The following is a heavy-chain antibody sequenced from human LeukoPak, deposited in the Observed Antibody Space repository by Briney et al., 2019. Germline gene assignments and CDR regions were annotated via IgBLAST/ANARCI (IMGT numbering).Heavy chain of an antibody. J-gene: IGHJ6*03. D-gene: IGHD2-2*01. V-gene: IGHV3-23*01. CDR3: AKDWADIVVVPAAPNMDV. CDR2: ISGSGGST. CDR1: GFTFSSYA. Sequence: GGSLRLSCAASGFTFSSYAMSWVRQAPGKGLEWVSAISGSGGSTYYADSVKGRFTISRDNSKNTLYLQMNSLRAEDTAVYYCAKDWADIVVVPAAPNMDVWGKGTTVTVSS.